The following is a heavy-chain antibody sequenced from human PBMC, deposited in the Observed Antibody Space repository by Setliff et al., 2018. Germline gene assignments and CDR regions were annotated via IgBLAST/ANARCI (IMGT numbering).Heavy chain of an antibody. J-gene: IGHJ4*02. CDR3: ARDPRDVYRRGGDC. Sequence: GGSLRLSCAASGFTFSTYWMSWVRQAPGKGLEWVANIKQDGSEKYYVDSGKGRFSISRDNAKNSLYLQMNSLRAEDTAVYYCARDPRDVYRRGGDCRGPGTLVTVSS. D-gene: IGHD4-4*01. V-gene: IGHV3-7*01. CDR1: GFTFSTYW. CDR2: IKQDGSEK.